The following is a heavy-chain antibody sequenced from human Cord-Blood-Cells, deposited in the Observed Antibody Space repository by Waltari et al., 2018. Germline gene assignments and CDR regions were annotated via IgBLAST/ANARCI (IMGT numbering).Heavy chain of an antibody. CDR1: GFSLSTSGMR. CDR2: IDWDDDK. J-gene: IGHJ3*02. CDR3: ARIPGWLDAFDI. Sequence: QVTLKESGPALVKPTQTLTLTCTFSGFSLSTSGMRVSWIRQPPGKALEWLARIDWDDDKFYSTSLKTRLTISKDTSKNQVVLTMTNMDPVDTATYYCARIPGWLDAFDIWGQGTMVTVSS. D-gene: IGHD5-12*01. V-gene: IGHV2-70*04.